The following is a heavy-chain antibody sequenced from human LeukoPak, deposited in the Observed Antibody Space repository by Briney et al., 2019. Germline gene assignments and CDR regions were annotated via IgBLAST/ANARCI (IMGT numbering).Heavy chain of an antibody. CDR1: GYTFTSYA. V-gene: IGHV1-3*01. J-gene: IGHJ3*01. Sequence: GASVKVSCKASGYTFTSYAMHWVRQAPGQRLEWMGWINAGNGNTKYSQEFQGRVTITRDTSISTAYMELSRLRSDDTAVYYCARDSYGDYLGVWGQGTMVTVSS. CDR3: ARDSYGDYLGV. CDR2: INAGNGNT. D-gene: IGHD4-17*01.